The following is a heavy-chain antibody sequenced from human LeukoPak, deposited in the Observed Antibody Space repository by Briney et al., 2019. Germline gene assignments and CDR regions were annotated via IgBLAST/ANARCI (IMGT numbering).Heavy chain of an antibody. J-gene: IGHJ3*02. V-gene: IGHV4-4*07. D-gene: IGHD3-22*01. CDR3: ARDSFTMIVVVQGAFDI. CDR1: GGSISSYY. CDR2: IYTSGST. Sequence: SETLSLTCTVSGGSISSYYWSWIRQPAGKGLEWIGRIYTSGSTNYNPSLKSRVTISVDTSKNQFSLKLSSVTAADTAVYYCARDSFTMIVVVQGAFDIWGQGTMVTVSS.